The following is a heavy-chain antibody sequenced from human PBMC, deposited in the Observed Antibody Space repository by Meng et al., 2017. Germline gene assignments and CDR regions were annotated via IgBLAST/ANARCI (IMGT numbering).Heavy chain of an antibody. CDR1: GYTFTGYY. CDR2: IYPNSGYT. Sequence: ASVKVSCKASGYTFTGYYMHWVRQAPGQGLEWMGWIYPNSGYTNYAQKFQGRVTMARDTSISTAYMELSRLKADDTAVYYCAREVDDLRWVSTPFNWFDPWGQGTLVTVSS. J-gene: IGHJ5*02. V-gene: IGHV1-2*02. D-gene: IGHD2-2*01. CDR3: AREVDDLRWVSTPFNWFDP.